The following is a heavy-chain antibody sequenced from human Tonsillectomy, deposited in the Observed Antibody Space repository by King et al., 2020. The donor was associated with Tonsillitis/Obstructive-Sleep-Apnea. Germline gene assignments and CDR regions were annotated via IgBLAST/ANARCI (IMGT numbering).Heavy chain of an antibody. Sequence: VQLVESGAEVKKPGESLKISCKGSGYSFTSYWIGWVRQMPGKGLEWMGIIYPGDSDTRYSPSFQGQVTLSADKSISTAYLQWSSLQASDTAMYYCAGHGYSSGWSSYYYMDVWGKGTTVTVSS. J-gene: IGHJ6*03. CDR3: AGHGYSSGWSSYYYMDV. D-gene: IGHD6-19*01. CDR2: IYPGDSDT. CDR1: GYSFTSYW. V-gene: IGHV5-51*01.